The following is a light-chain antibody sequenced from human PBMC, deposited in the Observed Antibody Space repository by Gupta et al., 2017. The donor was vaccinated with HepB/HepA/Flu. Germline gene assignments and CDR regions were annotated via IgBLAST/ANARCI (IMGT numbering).Light chain of an antibody. CDR2: GAS. Sequence: EIVMPQSTFTLSVSPRERATLSCRASQSVRSNLAWYQQKPGQTPRLLIYGASTRATGIPARFSGSGSGTEFTLTISSLQSEDFAVYYCQQYNSWPRAFGQGTKVEIK. CDR1: QSVRSN. CDR3: QQYNSWPRA. V-gene: IGKV3-15*01. J-gene: IGKJ1*01.